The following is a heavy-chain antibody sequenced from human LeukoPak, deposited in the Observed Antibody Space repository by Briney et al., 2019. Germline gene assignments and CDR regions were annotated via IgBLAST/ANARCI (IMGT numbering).Heavy chain of an antibody. Sequence: PGGSLRLSCAASGFTFSSYWMHWVRQAPGKGLEWVAVIGNDGRAKRYAESVEGRFTLSRDNSKNIHFLEMNSPRDGDTATYYCAREAAWGNWYFDLWGRGTLVTVSS. J-gene: IGHJ2*01. CDR3: AREAAWGNWYFDL. CDR1: GFTFSSYW. CDR2: IGNDGRAK. D-gene: IGHD3-16*01. V-gene: IGHV3-30*03.